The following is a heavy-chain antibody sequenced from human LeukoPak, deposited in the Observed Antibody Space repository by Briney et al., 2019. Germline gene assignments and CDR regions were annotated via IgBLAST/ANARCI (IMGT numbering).Heavy chain of an antibody. CDR1: GGSFSGYY. V-gene: IGHV4-34*01. J-gene: IGHJ4*02. CDR3: ARGRIEHHDSSGYPLDY. CDR2: INHSGST. Sequence: SETLSLTCAVYGGSFSGYYWSWIRQPPGKGLEWIGEINHSGSTNYIPSLKSRVTISVDTSKNQFSLKLSSVTAADTAVYYCARGRIEHHDSSGYPLDYWGQGTLVTVSS. D-gene: IGHD3-22*01.